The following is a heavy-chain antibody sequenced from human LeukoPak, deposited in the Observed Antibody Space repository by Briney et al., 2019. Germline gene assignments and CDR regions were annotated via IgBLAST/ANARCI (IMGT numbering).Heavy chain of an antibody. Sequence: SVKVSCKASGGTFSSYAIGWVRQAPGQGLEWMGRIIPIFGTANYAQKFQGRVTITTDESTSTAYMELSSLRSEDTAVYYCARERSVGPATAIPTFDYWGQGTLVTVSS. CDR1: GGTFSSYA. CDR2: IIPIFGTA. CDR3: ARERSVGPATAIPTFDY. J-gene: IGHJ4*02. V-gene: IGHV1-69*05. D-gene: IGHD2-2*02.